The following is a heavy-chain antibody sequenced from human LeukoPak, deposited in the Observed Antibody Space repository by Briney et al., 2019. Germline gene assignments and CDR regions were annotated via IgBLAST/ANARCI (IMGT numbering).Heavy chain of an antibody. J-gene: IGHJ4*02. CDR3: ARGESYYDFWSGYYKGGYYFDY. V-gene: IGHV1-18*01. D-gene: IGHD3-3*01. Sequence: ASVKVSCKASGYTFTSYGISWVRQAPGQGLEWMGWISAYNGNTNYAQKLQGRVTMTTDTSTSTAYMELRSLRSDDTAVYYCARGESYYDFWSGYYKGGYYFDYWGQGTLVTVSS. CDR1: GYTFTSYG. CDR2: ISAYNGNT.